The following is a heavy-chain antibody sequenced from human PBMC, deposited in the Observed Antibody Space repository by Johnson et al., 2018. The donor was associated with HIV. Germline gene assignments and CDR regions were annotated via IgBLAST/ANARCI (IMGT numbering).Heavy chain of an antibody. CDR3: AKDLFTEREDDVFDI. D-gene: IGHD1-26*01. CDR1: GFTFSSCG. CDR2: IWYDGSNK. Sequence: QVQLVESGGGVVQPGRSLRLSCTASGFTFSSCGMHWVRQAPGKGLVWVAVIWYDGSNKYYSDSVKGSFTISRDNSKNTLYLQMNSLRAEDTAVYYCAKDLFTEREDDVFDIWGQGTMVTVSS. J-gene: IGHJ3*02. V-gene: IGHV3-33*06.